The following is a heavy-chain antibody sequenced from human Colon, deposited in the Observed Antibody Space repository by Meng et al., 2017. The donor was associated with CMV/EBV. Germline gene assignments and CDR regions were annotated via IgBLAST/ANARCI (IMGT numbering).Heavy chain of an antibody. CDR2: IYAGGRST. V-gene: IGHV3-23*03. Sequence: GGSLRLSCAGSGFTFSNHAMSWVRQAPGKGLEWVSVIYAGGRSTYFADSVKGRFTISRDNAKNMLYLQMNSLRAEDTAVYYCATSRGPGGYFYGMDAWGQGTTVTVSS. D-gene: IGHD1/OR15-1a*01. J-gene: IGHJ6*02. CDR3: ATSRGPGGYFYGMDA. CDR1: GFTFSNHA.